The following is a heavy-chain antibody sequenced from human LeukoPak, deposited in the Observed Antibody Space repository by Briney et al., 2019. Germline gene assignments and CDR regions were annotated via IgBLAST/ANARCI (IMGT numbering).Heavy chain of an antibody. Sequence: PGGSLRLSCAASGFTFSSYWMSWVRQAPGKGLEWVANIKQDGSEKYYVDSVKGRFTISRDNAKNSLYLQMNSLRAEDTAVYYCARDSVDHYYYYYMDVWGKGNTVTVSS. CDR3: ARDSVDHYYYYYMDV. D-gene: IGHD3/OR15-3a*01. J-gene: IGHJ6*03. V-gene: IGHV3-7*01. CDR1: GFTFSSYW. CDR2: IKQDGSEK.